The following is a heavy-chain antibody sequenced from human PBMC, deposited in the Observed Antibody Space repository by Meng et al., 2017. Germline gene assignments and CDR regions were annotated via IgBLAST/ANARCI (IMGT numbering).Heavy chain of an antibody. J-gene: IGHJ4*02. Sequence: VHVQQWGPGLLNPSDTLSLPCAVYGGSFSGYYWSWIRRPPGKGLEWIGEINHSGSTNYNPSLKSRVTMSLDTSKNQFSLRLSSVTAADTAVYYCARSHSVTIVAFDYWGQGTLVTVSS. D-gene: IGHD4-17*01. V-gene: IGHV4-34*01. CDR2: INHSGST. CDR1: GGSFSGYY. CDR3: ARSHSVTIVAFDY.